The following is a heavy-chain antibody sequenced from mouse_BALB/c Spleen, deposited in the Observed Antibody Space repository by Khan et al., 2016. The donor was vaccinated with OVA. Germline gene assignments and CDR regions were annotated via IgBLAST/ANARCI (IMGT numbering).Heavy chain of an antibody. V-gene: IGHV1-5*01. CDR2: FYPGNSDT. D-gene: IGHD1-1*02. Sequence: IQLVQSGTVLARPGASVKMSCKASGYSFTSYWMHWVKQRPGQGLEWIGAFYPGNSDTNYNQKFKDKAKLTAVTSASTAYMELSSLTNEDSAVYYCTRWWVWFAYWGQGTLVTVSA. CDR3: TRWWVWFAY. J-gene: IGHJ3*01. CDR1: GYSFTSYW.